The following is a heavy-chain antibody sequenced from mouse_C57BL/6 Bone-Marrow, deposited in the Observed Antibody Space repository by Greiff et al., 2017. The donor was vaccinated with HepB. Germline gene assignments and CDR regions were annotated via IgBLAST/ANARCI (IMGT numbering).Heavy chain of an antibody. CDR2: IYPGSGNT. D-gene: IGHD1-1*01. CDR1: GYSFTSYY. J-gene: IGHJ4*01. Sequence: QVQLKESGPELVKPGASVKISCKASGYSFTSYYIHWVKQRPGQGLEWIGWIYPGSGNTKYNEKFKGKATLTADTSSSTAYMQLSSLTSEDSAVYYCARPNLLLRLDYWGQGTSVTVSS. V-gene: IGHV1-66*01. CDR3: ARPNLLLRLDY.